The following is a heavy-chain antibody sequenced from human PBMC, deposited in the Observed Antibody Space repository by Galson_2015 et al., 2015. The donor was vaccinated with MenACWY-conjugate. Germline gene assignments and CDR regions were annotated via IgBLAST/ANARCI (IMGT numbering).Heavy chain of an antibody. J-gene: IGHJ4*02. CDR2: IKEDGTDK. D-gene: IGHD2/OR15-2a*01. V-gene: IGHV3-7*03. CDR1: GFTFSNYW. CDR3: AREDFYRCYY. Sequence: SLRLSCAASGFTFSNYWMTWVRQAPGKGLEWLTKIKEDGTDKYYVDSVRGRFTISRDNAKNSLYLQMNSLRDDDTAVYYCAREDFYRCYYWGQGTLVTVSS.